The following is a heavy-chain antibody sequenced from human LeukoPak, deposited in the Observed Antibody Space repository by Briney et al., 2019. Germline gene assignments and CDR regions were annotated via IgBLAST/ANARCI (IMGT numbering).Heavy chain of an antibody. CDR3: ASDGGPFDD. Sequence: GGSLRLSCAASGFTLKSYWMSWVRQAPGKGLEWVANIKQDGSEKYYLDSVKGRFTISRDNAKRSLYLQMNSLRAEDTALYYCASDGGPFDDWGQGTLVTVAS. CDR1: GFTLKSYW. CDR2: IKQDGSEK. D-gene: IGHD2-15*01. J-gene: IGHJ4*02. V-gene: IGHV3-7*04.